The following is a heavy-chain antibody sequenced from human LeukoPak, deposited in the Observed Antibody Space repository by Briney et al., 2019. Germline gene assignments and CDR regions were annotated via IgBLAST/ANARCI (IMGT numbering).Heavy chain of an antibody. CDR3: ARAKRHYYYYMDG. CDR1: GHTFTSYA. V-gene: IGHV1-3*03. CDR2: INAGNGNT. D-gene: IGHD1-1*01. Sequence: ASVKVSCKASGHTFTSYAMHWVRQAPGQRLEWMGWINAGNGNTKYSQEFQGRVTITRDTSASTAYMELSSLRSEDMAVYYCARAKRHYYYYMDGWGKGTTVTVSS. J-gene: IGHJ6*03.